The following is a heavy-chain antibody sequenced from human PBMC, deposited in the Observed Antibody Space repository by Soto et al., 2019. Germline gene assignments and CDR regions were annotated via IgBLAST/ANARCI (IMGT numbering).Heavy chain of an antibody. J-gene: IGHJ5*02. CDR3: AKDGRGPYSSSWYDWFDP. D-gene: IGHD6-13*01. Sequence: PGGALSLSCAASGFTFSSYGMHWVRQGPGKGLEWVAVISYDVSNKYYADSVKGRFTISRDNSKNTLYLQMNSLRAEDTAVYYCAKDGRGPYSSSWYDWFDPWGQGTLVTVSS. CDR1: GFTFSSYG. V-gene: IGHV3-30*18. CDR2: ISYDVSNK.